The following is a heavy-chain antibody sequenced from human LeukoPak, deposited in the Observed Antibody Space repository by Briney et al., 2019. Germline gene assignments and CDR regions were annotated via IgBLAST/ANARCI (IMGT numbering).Heavy chain of an antibody. J-gene: IGHJ1*01. CDR3: ARGRRNSHIVVVTAIKEYFQH. Sequence: PSETLSLTCAVYGGSFSGYYWSWIRQPPGKGLEWIGEINHSGSTNYNPSLKRRVTISVDTSKNQFSLKLSSVTAADTAVYYCARGRRNSHIVVVTAIKEYFQHWGQGTLVTVSS. CDR2: INHSGST. D-gene: IGHD2-21*02. CDR1: GGSFSGYY. V-gene: IGHV4-34*01.